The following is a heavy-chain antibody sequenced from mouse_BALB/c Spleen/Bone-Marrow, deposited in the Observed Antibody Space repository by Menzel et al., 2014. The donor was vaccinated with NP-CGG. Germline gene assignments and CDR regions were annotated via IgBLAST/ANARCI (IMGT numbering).Heavy chain of an antibody. J-gene: IGHJ3*01. CDR2: IRGGSSYT. D-gene: IGHD2-4*01. V-gene: IGHV5-9-2*01. Sequence: EVMSVESGGGLVKSGGSLKLSCAASGFSFSSYGMSWVRQTPGKRLEWVATIRGGSSYTFYPDSVKGRFTISRDNGKDNLYLQLSSLRSEDTALYYCARHAYYDQTEVSFVYWGQGTLVTVSA. CDR3: ARHAYYDQTEVSFVY. CDR1: GFSFSSYG.